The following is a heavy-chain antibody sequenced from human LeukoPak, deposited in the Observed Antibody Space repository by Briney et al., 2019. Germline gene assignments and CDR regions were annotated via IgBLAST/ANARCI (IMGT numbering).Heavy chain of an antibody. CDR1: GFTFTGYY. CDR2: INPNSGGT. Sequence: GGSLRLSCAASGFTFTGYYMHWVRQAPGQGLEWMGWINPNSGGTNYAQKFQGRVTMTRDTSVTTAYMELSRLRSDDTAVYYCARDNYYGSGSYRDYWGQGTLVTVSS. CDR3: ARDNYYGSGSYRDY. J-gene: IGHJ4*02. D-gene: IGHD3-10*01. V-gene: IGHV1-2*02.